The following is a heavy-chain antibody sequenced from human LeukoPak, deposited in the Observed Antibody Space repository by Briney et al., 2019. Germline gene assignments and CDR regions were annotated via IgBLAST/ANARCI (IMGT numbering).Heavy chain of an antibody. J-gene: IGHJ4*02. Sequence: GGSLRLSCAASGFTFSSYEMNWVRQAPGKGLEWVSLIYSRGDTKYADSVKGRLTISRDNAKNTLYLQMSSLRTEDTAVYYCARANYSLVVQDYWGQGTLVTVSS. D-gene: IGHD2-15*01. CDR3: ARANYSLVVQDY. CDR2: IYSRGDT. V-gene: IGHV3-66*01. CDR1: GFTFSSYE.